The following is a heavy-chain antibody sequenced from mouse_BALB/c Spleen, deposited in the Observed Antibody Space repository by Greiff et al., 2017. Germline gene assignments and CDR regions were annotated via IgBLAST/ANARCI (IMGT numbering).Heavy chain of an antibody. V-gene: IGHV1-77*01. D-gene: IGHD4-1*01. J-gene: IGHJ3*01. CDR3: ARLGPFAY. Sequence: QVQLQQSGAELARPGASVKLSCKASGYTFTDYYINWVKQRTGQGLEWIGEIYPGSGNTYYNEKFKGKATLTADKSSSTAYMQLSSLTSEDSAVYFCARLGPFAYWGQGTLVTVSA. CDR1: GYTFTDYY. CDR2: IYPGSGNT.